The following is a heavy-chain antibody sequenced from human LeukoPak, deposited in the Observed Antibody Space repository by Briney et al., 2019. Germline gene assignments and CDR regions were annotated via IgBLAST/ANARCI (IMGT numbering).Heavy chain of an antibody. J-gene: IGHJ5*02. CDR3: ARGSSYYGSGRNWFDP. CDR2: INHSGST. Sequence: KPSEILPLTCAVYGGSFSGYYWCWIRQPPGKGLEWIGEINHSGSTNYNPSLKSRVTISVDTSKNQFSLKLSSVTAADTAVYYCARGSSYYGSGRNWFDPWGQGTLVTVSS. D-gene: IGHD3-10*01. V-gene: IGHV4-34*01. CDR1: GGSFSGYY.